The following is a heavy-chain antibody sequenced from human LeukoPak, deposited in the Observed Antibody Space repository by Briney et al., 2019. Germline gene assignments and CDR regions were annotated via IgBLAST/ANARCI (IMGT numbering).Heavy chain of an antibody. CDR1: GFTFSHYG. D-gene: IGHD4-11*01. Sequence: GGSLRLSCATSGFTFSHYGMHWVRQAPGKGREWVAVIWNDGSNKYYGDSVKGRFTISGDNSQNTLYLQMNSLRVEDTAVYYCAKDAQRGFDYSNSLESWGQGTLVTVSS. CDR3: AKDAQRGFDYSNSLES. CDR2: IWNDGSNK. J-gene: IGHJ5*01. V-gene: IGHV3-33*06.